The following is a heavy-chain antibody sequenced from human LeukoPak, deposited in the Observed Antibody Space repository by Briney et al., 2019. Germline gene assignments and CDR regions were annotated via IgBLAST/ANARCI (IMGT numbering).Heavy chain of an antibody. CDR1: GFTVMSNF. CDR3: ARGFYDSRGYGYGLDV. Sequence: GGSLRVSCATSGFTVMSNFMSWVRQALGKGLEWVSVIYYGGTTYYADSVKGRFTISRDISTNTLYLQMNRLRAEDTAVYYCARGFYDSRGYGYGLDVWGQGTTVIVSS. V-gene: IGHV3-53*01. CDR2: IYYGGTT. J-gene: IGHJ6*02. D-gene: IGHD3-22*01.